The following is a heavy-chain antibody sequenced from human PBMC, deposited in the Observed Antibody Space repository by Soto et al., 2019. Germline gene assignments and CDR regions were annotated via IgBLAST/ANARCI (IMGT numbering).Heavy chain of an antibody. CDR3: AKDSGRRGVLRADY. Sequence: QVQRVESGGGVVQPGRSLRLSCAASGFTFSSYGMHWVRQAPGKGLEWVAVISYDGSNKYYADSVKGRFTISRDNSKNTLYLHIISLSAQATAVYYCAKDSGRRGVLRADYWGQGTLVTVSS. J-gene: IGHJ4*02. CDR2: ISYDGSNK. CDR1: GFTFSSYG. V-gene: IGHV3-30*18. D-gene: IGHD3-10*01.